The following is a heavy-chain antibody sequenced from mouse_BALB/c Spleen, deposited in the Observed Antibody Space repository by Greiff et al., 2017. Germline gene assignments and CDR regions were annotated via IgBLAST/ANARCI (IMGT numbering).Heavy chain of an antibody. V-gene: IGHV1S56*01. CDR2: IYPGNVNT. CDR3: ARRWDYDYFDY. D-gene: IGHD2-3*01. Sequence: LVESGPELVKPGASVRISCKASGYTFTSYYIHWVKQRPGQGLEWIGWIYPGNVNTKYNEKFKGKATLTADKSSSTAYMQLSSLTSEDSAVYFCARRWDYDYFDYWGQGTTLTVSS. J-gene: IGHJ2*01. CDR1: GYTFTSYY.